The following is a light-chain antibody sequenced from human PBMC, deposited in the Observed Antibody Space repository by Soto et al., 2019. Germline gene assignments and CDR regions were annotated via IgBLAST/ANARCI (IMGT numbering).Light chain of an antibody. CDR3: CSYAGSYTLRVV. CDR1: SSDGGGYNY. J-gene: IGLJ2*01. Sequence: QSALTQPRSVSGSPGQSVTISCTGTSSDGGGYNYVSWYQQHPGKAPKLMIYDVSKRPSGVPDRFSGSKSGNTASLTISGLQAEDEADYYCCSYAGSYTLRVVFGGGTKLTVL. CDR2: DVS. V-gene: IGLV2-11*01.